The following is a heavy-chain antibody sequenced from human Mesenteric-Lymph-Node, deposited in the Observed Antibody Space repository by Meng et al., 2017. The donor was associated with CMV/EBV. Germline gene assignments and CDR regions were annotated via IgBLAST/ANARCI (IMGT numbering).Heavy chain of an antibody. CDR2: ISNDGSVT. V-gene: IGHV3-74*03. Sequence: GGSLRLSCAASGFTFSSYWMHWVRQAPGKGLVWVSRISNDGSVTTYADSVKGRFIISRDNAKKTLYLQMTSLRAEDTAVYYCARAQINKYDFWSGYWDDYYYYYGMDVWGQGTTVTVSS. J-gene: IGHJ6*02. CDR1: GFTFSSYW. D-gene: IGHD3-3*01. CDR3: ARAQINKYDFWSGYWDDYYYYYGMDV.